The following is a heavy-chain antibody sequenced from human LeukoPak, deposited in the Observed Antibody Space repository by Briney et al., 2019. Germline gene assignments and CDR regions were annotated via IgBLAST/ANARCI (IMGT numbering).Heavy chain of an antibody. D-gene: IGHD1-14*01. Sequence: SETLSLTCTVSGGSISSSSYYWGWIRQPPGKGLEWIGYIYHGGRTDYNPSLKSRVTISVDTSRNQFSLKLSSATAADTAVYYCARQARRQEPRNFDYWGQGTLVTVSS. CDR3: ARQARRQEPRNFDY. CDR2: IYHGGRT. J-gene: IGHJ4*02. V-gene: IGHV4-39*01. CDR1: GGSISSSSYY.